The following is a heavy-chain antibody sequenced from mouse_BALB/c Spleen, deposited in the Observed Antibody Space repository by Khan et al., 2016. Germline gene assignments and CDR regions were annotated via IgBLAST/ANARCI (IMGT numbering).Heavy chain of an antibody. CDR2: ISYSGST. J-gene: IGHJ2*01. CDR3: ARSFGLDY. Sequence: EVQLQESGPGLVKPSQSLSLTCTVTGYSITSDYAWNWIRQFPGKKLEWMGYISYSGSTSYNPSLQSRISITRDTSKNQFFLQLNSVTTEDTATDYCARSFGLDYWGQGTTLTVSS. CDR1: GYSITSDYA. V-gene: IGHV3-2*02.